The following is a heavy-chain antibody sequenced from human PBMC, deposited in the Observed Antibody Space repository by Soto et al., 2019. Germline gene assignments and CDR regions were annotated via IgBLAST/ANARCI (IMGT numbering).Heavy chain of an antibody. CDR2: ISYSGST. D-gene: IGHD3-22*01. J-gene: IGHJ5*02. Sequence: ASETLSLTCTVSGGSTSSSVYYWSWIRHHPEKGLEWIGYISYSGSTYYTPSLRSRVIISGDTSKHQFSLKLSSVTAADTAIYYCARHNYDGSGGVLTWFAPWGQGIVVTVSS. V-gene: IGHV4-31*03. CDR1: GGSTSSSVYY. CDR3: ARHNYDGSGGVLTWFAP.